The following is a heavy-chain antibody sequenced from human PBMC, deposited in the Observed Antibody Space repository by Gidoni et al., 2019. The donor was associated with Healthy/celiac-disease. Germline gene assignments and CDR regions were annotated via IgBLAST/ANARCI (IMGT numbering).Heavy chain of an antibody. CDR1: GFTFSSYA. D-gene: IGHD3-22*01. CDR3: ARRYDSSGYYSY. V-gene: IGHV3-23*01. CDR2: ISGSGGST. J-gene: IGHJ4*02. Sequence: EVQLLESGGGLVQPGGSLRLSCAASGFTFSSYAMSWVRQAPGKGLEWVSAISGSGGSTYYADSVKGRFTISRDNSKNTLYLQMNSLRAEDTAVYYCARRYDSSGYYSYWGQGTLVTVSS.